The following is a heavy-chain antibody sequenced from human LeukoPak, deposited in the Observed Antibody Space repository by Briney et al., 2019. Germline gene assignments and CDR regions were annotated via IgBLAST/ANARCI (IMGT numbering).Heavy chain of an antibody. J-gene: IGHJ4*02. D-gene: IGHD3-22*01. V-gene: IGHV3-23*01. CDR2: ISGIGVSGSGGST. CDR1: GFTFSSYA. Sequence: RGSLRLSCAASGFTFSSYAMSWVRQAPGKGLEWVSGISGIGVSGSGGSTYYADSVKGRFTISRDNYKNTLYLQTNSLRAEDTAVYYCAKGVYYYDSSAYYYTYYFDYWGQGTLVTVSS. CDR3: AKGVYYYDSSAYYYTYYFDY.